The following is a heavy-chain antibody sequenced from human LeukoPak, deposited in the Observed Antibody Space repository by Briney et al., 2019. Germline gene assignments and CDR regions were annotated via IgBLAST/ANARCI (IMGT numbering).Heavy chain of an antibody. CDR1: GFIFSTYS. V-gene: IGHV3-53*04. Sequence: TGGSLRLSCAASGFIFSTYSMNWVRQAPGKGLEWVSVIYSGGSTYYADSVKGRFTISRHNSKNTLYLQMNSLRAEDTAVYYCARGETTDYWGQGTLVTVSS. D-gene: IGHD1-1*01. J-gene: IGHJ4*02. CDR2: IYSGGST. CDR3: ARGETTDY.